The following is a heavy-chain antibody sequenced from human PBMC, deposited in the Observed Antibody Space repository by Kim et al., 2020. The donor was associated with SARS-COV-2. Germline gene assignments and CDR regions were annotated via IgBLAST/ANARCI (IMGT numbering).Heavy chain of an antibody. CDR2: IWYDGSNK. J-gene: IGHJ3*02. CDR3: AKEESYYGSGSYYWGAFDI. Sequence: GGSLRLSCAASGFTFSSYGMHWVRQAPGKGLEWVAVIWYDGSNKYYADSVKGRFTISRDNSKNTLYLQMNSLRAEDTAVYYCAKEESYYGSGSYYWGAFDIWGQGTMVTVSS. V-gene: IGHV3-33*06. D-gene: IGHD3-10*01. CDR1: GFTFSSYG.